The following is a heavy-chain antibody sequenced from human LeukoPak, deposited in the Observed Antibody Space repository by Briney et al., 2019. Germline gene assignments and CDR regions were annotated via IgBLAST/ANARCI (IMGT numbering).Heavy chain of an antibody. CDR2: INRAGNT. CDR1: GDSFSRYL. Sequence: SETLSLTCAVYGDSFSRYLWNWVRQPPGKPLQYLGEINRAGNTNYNPSLKTRVILSVGKSRNQFSLKLTSVTAADTAVYFCARGSSFDGHCAPGACQAGYYDMWGQGTPVTVSS. J-gene: IGHJ4*02. CDR3: ARGSSFDGHCAPGACQAGYYDM. V-gene: IGHV4-34*01. D-gene: IGHD3-22*01.